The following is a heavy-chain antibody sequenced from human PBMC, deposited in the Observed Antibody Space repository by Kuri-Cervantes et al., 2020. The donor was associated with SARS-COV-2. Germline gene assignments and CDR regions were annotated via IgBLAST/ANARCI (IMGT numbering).Heavy chain of an antibody. CDR3: ARGYRYCSSTSCPTPYYLDY. CDR1: GGTFSSYA. Sequence: SVKVSCKASGGTFSSYAISWVRQAPGQGLEWMGGIIPIFGTANYAQKFQGRVTITADKSTSTAYTELSSLRSEDTAVYYCARGYRYCSSTSCPTPYYLDYWGQGTLVTVSS. D-gene: IGHD2-2*01. J-gene: IGHJ4*02. CDR2: IIPIFGTA. V-gene: IGHV1-69*06.